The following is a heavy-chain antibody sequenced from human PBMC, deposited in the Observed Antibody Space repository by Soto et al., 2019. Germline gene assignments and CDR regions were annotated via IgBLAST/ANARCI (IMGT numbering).Heavy chain of an antibody. CDR1: GGSISSGGYY. D-gene: IGHD6-13*01. Sequence: SGTLSLTCTFSGGSISSGGYYWSWIRQHPGKGLEWIGYIYYSGSTYYNPSLKSRVTISVDTSKNQFSLKLSSVTAADTAVYYCARIPSPAAGPEREYYFDYWGQGTLVTVSS. CDR2: IYYSGST. CDR3: ARIPSPAAGPEREYYFDY. J-gene: IGHJ4*02. V-gene: IGHV4-31*03.